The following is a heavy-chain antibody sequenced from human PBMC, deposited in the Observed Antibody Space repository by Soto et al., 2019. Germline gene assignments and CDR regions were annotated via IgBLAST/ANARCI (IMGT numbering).Heavy chain of an antibody. V-gene: IGHV3-9*01. J-gene: IGHJ4*02. CDR1: GFTFDDYA. D-gene: IGHD1-26*01. Sequence: EVQPVESGGGLVQPGRSLRLSCAASGFTFDDYAMHWVRQAPGKGLEWVSGISWNSGSIGYADSVKGRFTISRDNAQNSLDLEMNSLRAWETAFYFFTKDSHSEIITRGGDYWGQGTLVTVSS. CDR2: ISWNSGSI. CDR3: TKDSHSEIITRGGDY.